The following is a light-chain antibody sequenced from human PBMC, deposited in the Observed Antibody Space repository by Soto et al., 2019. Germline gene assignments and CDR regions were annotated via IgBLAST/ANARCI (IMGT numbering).Light chain of an antibody. CDR3: QQYKTYSRT. Sequence: IQMTQSPSTLSASVGDRVTITCRASQSISPWLAWYQQKPGKAPKVLIYKTSTLQTGVPSRFSGSGSGTELTLTISSLQPDDFATYYCQQYKTYSRTFGQGTKVEI. J-gene: IGKJ1*01. CDR1: QSISPW. V-gene: IGKV1-5*03. CDR2: KTS.